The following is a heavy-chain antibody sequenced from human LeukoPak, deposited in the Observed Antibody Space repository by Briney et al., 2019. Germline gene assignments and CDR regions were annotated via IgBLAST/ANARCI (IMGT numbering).Heavy chain of an antibody. CDR1: GGSFSGYY. CDR2: INHSGST. Sequence: PSETLSLTCAAYGGSFSGYYWSWIRQPPGKGLEWIGEINHSGSTNYNPSLKSRVTISVDTSKNQFSLKLSSVTAADTAVYYCARVSNYYGSGSYYYYYYYMDVWGKGTTVTVSS. V-gene: IGHV4-34*01. J-gene: IGHJ6*03. D-gene: IGHD3-10*01. CDR3: ARVSNYYGSGSYYYYYYYMDV.